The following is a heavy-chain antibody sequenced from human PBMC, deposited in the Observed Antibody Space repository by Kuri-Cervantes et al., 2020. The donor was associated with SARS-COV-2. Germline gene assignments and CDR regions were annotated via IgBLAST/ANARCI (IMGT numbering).Heavy chain of an antibody. D-gene: IGHD2-2*01. CDR3: ARHAKYCSSTSCYETKDYYYYGMDV. J-gene: IGHJ6*02. Sequence: GASLKISCKGSGYIITNYRIGWGRQIPGKGLEWVGIIYTGGSDTRYSPSFHSQVTISADKTISTAYLQWSSLNAADTAMYYCARHAKYCSSTSCYETKDYYYYGMDVWGQGTTVTVSS. CDR2: IYTGGSDT. V-gene: IGHV5-51*01. CDR1: GYIITNYR.